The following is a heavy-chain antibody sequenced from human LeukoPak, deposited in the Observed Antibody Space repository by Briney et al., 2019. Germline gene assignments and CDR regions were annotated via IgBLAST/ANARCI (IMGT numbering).Heavy chain of an antibody. CDR2: ISWNSGSV. CDR3: AKDIDYDSSGPFDY. D-gene: IGHD3-22*01. Sequence: GRSLRLSCAASGFTFDDYAMHWVLQAPGKGLEWVSGISWNSGSVGYADSVKGRFTISRDNAKNSLYLQMNSLRAEDMALYYCAKDIDYDSSGPFDYWGQGTLVTVSS. CDR1: GFTFDDYA. J-gene: IGHJ4*02. V-gene: IGHV3-9*03.